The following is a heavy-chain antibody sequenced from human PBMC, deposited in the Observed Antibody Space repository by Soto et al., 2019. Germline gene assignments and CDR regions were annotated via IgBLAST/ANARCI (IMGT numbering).Heavy chain of an antibody. D-gene: IGHD3-22*01. V-gene: IGHV4-39*01. CDR1: GGAIRSNTYY. CDR3: SGLDYNDSSGYLR. CDR2: IYYSGST. J-gene: IGHJ1*01. Sequence: LSLNCTVSGGAIRSNTYYGGWIRQPHGKGLEWIGRIYYSGSTSYNPSLKSRVTISVDTSKNQFSLKLRSVIAADTAVYYCSGLDYNDSSGYLRWGQGTLVTVSS.